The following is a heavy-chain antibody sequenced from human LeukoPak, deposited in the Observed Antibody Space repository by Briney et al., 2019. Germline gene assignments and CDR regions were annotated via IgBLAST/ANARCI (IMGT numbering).Heavy chain of an antibody. Sequence: PSETLSLTCTVSGGSISSYYCSWIRQPAGKGLEWIGRIYTSGSTNYNPSLKSRVTMSVDTSKNQFSLKLSSVTAADTAVYYCASSIAVAGTDYWGQGTLVTVSS. CDR3: ASSIAVAGTDY. CDR2: IYTSGST. J-gene: IGHJ4*02. D-gene: IGHD6-19*01. V-gene: IGHV4-4*07. CDR1: GGSISSYY.